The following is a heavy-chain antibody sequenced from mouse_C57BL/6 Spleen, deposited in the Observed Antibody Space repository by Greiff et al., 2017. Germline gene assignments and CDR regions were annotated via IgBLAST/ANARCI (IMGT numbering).Heavy chain of an antibody. CDR2: INPNNGGT. V-gene: IGHV1-26*01. D-gene: IGHD1-1*01. J-gene: IGHJ2*01. CDR3: ARWDTTVVWDD. Sequence: EVQLQQSGPELVKPGASVKISCKASGYTFTDYYMNWVKQSHGKSLEWIGDINPNNGGTSYNQKFKGKATLTVDKSSSTAYMELRSLTSEDSAVYYCARWDTTVVWDDWGQGTTLTVSS. CDR1: GYTFTDYY.